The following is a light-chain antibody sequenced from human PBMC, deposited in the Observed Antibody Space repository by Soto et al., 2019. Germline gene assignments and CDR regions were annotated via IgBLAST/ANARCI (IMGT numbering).Light chain of an antibody. CDR1: SGHSNYD. CDR2: LNRDGSH. Sequence: QPVLTQSPSASASLGASVKLTCTLSSGHSNYDIAWHRQRPEKGPQYLMKLNRDGSHVKGDGIPDRFSGSSSGTERYLTISSLQSEDEADYYCQTWDTGIQVFGGGTQLTVL. V-gene: IGLV4-69*01. J-gene: IGLJ3*02. CDR3: QTWDTGIQV.